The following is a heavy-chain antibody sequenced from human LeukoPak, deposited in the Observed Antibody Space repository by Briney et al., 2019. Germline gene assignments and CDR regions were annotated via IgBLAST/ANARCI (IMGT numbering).Heavy chain of an antibody. V-gene: IGHV4-39*01. CDR3: ARRWELLPEAFDI. CDR2: IYYSGST. CDR1: GGSISSSSYY. J-gene: IGHJ3*02. D-gene: IGHD1-26*01. Sequence: SETLSLTCTVSGGSISSSSYYWGWIRQPPGKGLEWIGSIYYSGSTYYNPSLKSRVTISVDTSKNQFSLKLSSVTAADTAVYYCARRWELLPEAFDIWGQGTMVTVSS.